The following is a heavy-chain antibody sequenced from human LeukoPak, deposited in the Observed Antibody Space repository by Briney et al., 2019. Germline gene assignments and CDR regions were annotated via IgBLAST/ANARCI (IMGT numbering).Heavy chain of an antibody. CDR1: GGTLSNYS. CDR2: VIPMFGTT. Sequence: ASVKVSCKASGGTLSNYSISWVRQAPGQGLEWMGGVIPMFGTTNYAQNFQGRVTITTDEPTSTAYMELSSLRSEDTAMYYCARGGGGVADLGTRYWYFDLWGRGTLVTVSS. D-gene: IGHD7-27*01. CDR3: ARGGGGVADLGTRYWYFDL. V-gene: IGHV1-69*05. J-gene: IGHJ2*01.